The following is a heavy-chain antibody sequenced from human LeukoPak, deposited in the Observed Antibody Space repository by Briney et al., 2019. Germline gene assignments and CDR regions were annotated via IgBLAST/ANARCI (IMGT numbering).Heavy chain of an antibody. V-gene: IGHV1-8*01. CDR3: ARGADTAMSRTAFFDY. D-gene: IGHD5-18*01. Sequence: ASVKVSCKASGYTFTSYDINWVRQATGQGLEWMGWMNPNSGNTGYAQKFQGRVTMTRNTSISTAYMELSSLRSEDTAVYYCARGADTAMSRTAFFDYWGQGSLVTVSS. CDR1: GYTFTSYD. J-gene: IGHJ4*02. CDR2: MNPNSGNT.